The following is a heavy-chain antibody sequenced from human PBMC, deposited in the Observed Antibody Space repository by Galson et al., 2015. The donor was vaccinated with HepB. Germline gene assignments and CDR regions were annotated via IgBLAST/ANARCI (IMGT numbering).Heavy chain of an antibody. CDR2: IKGDGTFT. D-gene: IGHD2-15*01. CDR1: GFTLSSSW. V-gene: IGHV3-74*01. J-gene: IGHJ6*02. CDR3: TRAPDCGGGSCDSFHYYGMHV. Sequence: SLRLSCAASGFTLSSSWIHWVRRAPEMGLVWVSRIKGDGTFTTYADSVKGRFTISTDNARNTVYLQMNSLRAEDTAVYYCTRAPDCGGGSCDSFHYYGMHVWGQGTTVIVSS.